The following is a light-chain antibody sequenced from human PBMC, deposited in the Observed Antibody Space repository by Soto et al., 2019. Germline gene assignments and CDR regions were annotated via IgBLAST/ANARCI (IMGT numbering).Light chain of an antibody. CDR1: SSDVGSYNL. J-gene: IGLJ2*01. Sequence: QSVLTQPASVSGSPGQSITISCTGTSSDVGSYNLVSWYQQHPGKAPKLMIYEGSKRPSGVSNRFSGSKSGNTASLTISGLQAEDEADYYCCSYAGSSTVERVFGGGTKVTVL. CDR2: EGS. CDR3: CSYAGSSTVERV. V-gene: IGLV2-23*03.